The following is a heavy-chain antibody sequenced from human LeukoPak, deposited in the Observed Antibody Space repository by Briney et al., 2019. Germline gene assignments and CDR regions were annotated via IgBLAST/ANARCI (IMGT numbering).Heavy chain of an antibody. Sequence: PGGTLRLSCAASGFTFSSYGMSWVRQAPGKGLEWVSAISGSGGSTYYADSVKGRFTISRDNSKNTLYLQMNSLRAEDTAVYYCAKVHDILTGYYDYWGQGTLVTVSS. D-gene: IGHD3-9*01. V-gene: IGHV3-23*01. CDR3: AKVHDILTGYYDY. CDR2: ISGSGGST. CDR1: GFTFSSYG. J-gene: IGHJ4*02.